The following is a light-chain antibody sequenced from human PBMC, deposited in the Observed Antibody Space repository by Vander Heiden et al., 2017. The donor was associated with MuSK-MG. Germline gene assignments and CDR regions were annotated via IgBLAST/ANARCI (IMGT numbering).Light chain of an antibody. Sequence: EIVLTQSPGTLSLSTGERATLSCRASQSVGSTFLAWYQQKPGQAPRLLIYAASTRATGIPDRFRGSGSGTDFTLTISRLEPEDIAVYYCQQYVSSHKTFGQGTKVEIK. CDR3: QQYVSSHKT. CDR1: QSVGSTF. V-gene: IGKV3-20*01. J-gene: IGKJ1*01. CDR2: AAS.